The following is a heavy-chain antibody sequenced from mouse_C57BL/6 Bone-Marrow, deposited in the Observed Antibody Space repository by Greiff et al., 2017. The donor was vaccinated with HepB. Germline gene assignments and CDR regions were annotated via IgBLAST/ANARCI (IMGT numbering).Heavy chain of an antibody. CDR1: GFTFSDYY. V-gene: IGHV5-16*01. J-gene: IGHJ1*03. CDR2: INYDGSST. D-gene: IGHD1-1*01. Sequence: VQLKESEGGLVQPGRSMKLSCTASGFTFSDYYMAWVRQVPEKGLEWVANINYDGSSTYYLDSLKSRFIISRDNAKNILYLQMSSLKSEDTATYYCARVFITTVVATGYFDVWGTGTTVTVSS. CDR3: ARVFITTVVATGYFDV.